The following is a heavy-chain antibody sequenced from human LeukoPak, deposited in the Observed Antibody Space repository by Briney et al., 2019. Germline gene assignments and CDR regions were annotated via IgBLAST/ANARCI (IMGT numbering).Heavy chain of an antibody. Sequence: SETLSLTCTVSGGSISSYFWSWIRQPPGKGLEWIGYVYYSGSTNYNPSLRSRVTISVDTSKKQFSLKLSSATAADTAVYYCARVLDLSKRGLDAFDIWGQGTMVTVSS. CDR3: ARVLDLSKRGLDAFDI. CDR1: GGSISSYF. CDR2: VYYSGST. V-gene: IGHV4-59*01. J-gene: IGHJ3*02. D-gene: IGHD3-16*01.